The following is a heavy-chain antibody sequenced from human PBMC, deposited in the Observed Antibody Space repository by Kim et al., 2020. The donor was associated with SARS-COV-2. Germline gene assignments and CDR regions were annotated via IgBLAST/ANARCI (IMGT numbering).Heavy chain of an antibody. Sequence: GGSLRLSCAASGFTFDDYAMHWVRQAPGKGLEWVSGISWNSGSIGYADSVKGRFTISRDNAKNSLYLQMNSLRAEDTALYYCAKDIGCSGGSCYRWDYYYGMDFWGQGPTVTVSS. CDR1: GFTFDDYA. CDR2: ISWNSGSI. D-gene: IGHD2-15*01. CDR3: AKDIGCSGGSCYRWDYYYGMDF. J-gene: IGHJ6*02. V-gene: IGHV3-9*01.